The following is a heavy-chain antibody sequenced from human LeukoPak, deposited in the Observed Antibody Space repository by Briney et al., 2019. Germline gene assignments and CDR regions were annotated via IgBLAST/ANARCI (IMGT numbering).Heavy chain of an antibody. CDR3: ARVGPVLDY. Sequence: ASVKVSCKASGYSFSDYYLNWVRQAPGQGLEWMGWINPNTGGTYYAQKFEGRVTMTTDTSINTAYMEVTGLRSDDTAVYYCARVGPVLDYWGQGTLVTVSS. V-gene: IGHV1-2*02. CDR1: GYSFSDYY. CDR2: INPNTGGT. D-gene: IGHD3-16*01. J-gene: IGHJ4*02.